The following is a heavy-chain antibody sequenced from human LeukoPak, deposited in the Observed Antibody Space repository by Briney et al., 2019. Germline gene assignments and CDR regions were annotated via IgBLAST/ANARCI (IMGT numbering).Heavy chain of an antibody. V-gene: IGHV4-34*01. D-gene: IGHD3-10*01. J-gene: IGHJ4*02. CDR1: GGSFSGYY. CDR3: ARAKGFMVLFYYDY. CDR2: INHSGST. Sequence: SETLSLTCAVCGGSFSGYYWSWIRQPPGKGLEWIGEINHSGSTNYNPSLKSRVTISVDTSKNQFSLKLSSVTAADTAVYYCARAKGFMVLFYYDYWGQGTLVTVSS.